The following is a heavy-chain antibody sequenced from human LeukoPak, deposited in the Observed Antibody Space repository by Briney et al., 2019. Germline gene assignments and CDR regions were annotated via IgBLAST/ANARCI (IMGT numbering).Heavy chain of an antibody. CDR1: GFTFSSYW. CDR3: ASPKTPSGSYGDFGY. Sequence: EPGGSLRLSCAASGFTFSSYWMSWVRQAPGKGLEWVANIKQDGSEKYYVDSVKGRFTISRDNAKNSLYLQMNSLRAEDTAVYYCASPKTPSGSYGDFGYWGQGTLVTVSS. CDR2: IKQDGSEK. J-gene: IGHJ4*02. V-gene: IGHV3-7*03. D-gene: IGHD1-26*01.